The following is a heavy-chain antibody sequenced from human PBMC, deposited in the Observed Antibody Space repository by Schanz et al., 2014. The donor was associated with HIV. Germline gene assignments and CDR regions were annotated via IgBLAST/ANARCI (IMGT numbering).Heavy chain of an antibody. Sequence: QVQLLQSGAEVKRPGSSVNVSCQTSGGTFTSYVYAWVRQAPGQGLEWLGGVIPFFGRANYAQNIQGRVKVTADKSTSTVYMELSRLRLEDTAIYYCARMGLSGYYPTCADYWGQGTLVTVSS. D-gene: IGHD3-3*01. J-gene: IGHJ4*02. CDR2: VIPFFGRA. CDR1: GGTFTSYV. V-gene: IGHV1-69*06. CDR3: ARMGLSGYYPTCADY.